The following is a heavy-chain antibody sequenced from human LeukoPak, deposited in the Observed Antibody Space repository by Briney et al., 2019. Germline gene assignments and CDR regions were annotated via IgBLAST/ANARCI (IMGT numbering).Heavy chain of an antibody. J-gene: IGHJ4*02. V-gene: IGHV3-23*01. Sequence: GGSLRLSCAASGFTFSSYAMRWVRQAPGKGLEFVSGISGSGSSTFYADSVKGRFTISRDNSKNTLYLQMKSLRAEDTAVYFCARDRSDYLWGSGNFFDYWGQGTLVTVSS. CDR3: ARDRSDYLWGSGNFFDY. D-gene: IGHD3-16*01. CDR1: GFTFSSYA. CDR2: ISGSGSST.